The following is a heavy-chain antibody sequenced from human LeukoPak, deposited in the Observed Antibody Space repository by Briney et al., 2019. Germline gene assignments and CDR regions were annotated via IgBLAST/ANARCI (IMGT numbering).Heavy chain of an antibody. D-gene: IGHD5-18*01. V-gene: IGHV3-30-3*01. CDR2: ISYDGSNK. CDR3: ARDGRGYSAWGDAFDI. J-gene: IGHJ3*02. Sequence: GGSLRLSCAASGFTFSSYAMHWVRQAPGKGLEWVAVISYDGSNKYYADSVKGRFTISRDNSKNTLYLQMNSLRAEDTAVYYCARDGRGYSAWGDAFDIWGQGTMVTVSS. CDR1: GFTFSSYA.